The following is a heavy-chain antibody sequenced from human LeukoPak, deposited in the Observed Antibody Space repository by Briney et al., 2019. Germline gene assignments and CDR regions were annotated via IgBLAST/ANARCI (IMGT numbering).Heavy chain of an antibody. CDR2: ISYDGSNK. Sequence: GGSLRLSCAASGFTFSSYGMHWVRQAPGKGLEWVAVISYDGSNKYYADSVKGRFTISRDNSKNTLYLQMNSLRAEDTAVYYCAKDRGTEWGQGTLVTVSS. J-gene: IGHJ4*02. D-gene: IGHD3-10*01. V-gene: IGHV3-30*18. CDR1: GFTFSSYG. CDR3: AKDRGTE.